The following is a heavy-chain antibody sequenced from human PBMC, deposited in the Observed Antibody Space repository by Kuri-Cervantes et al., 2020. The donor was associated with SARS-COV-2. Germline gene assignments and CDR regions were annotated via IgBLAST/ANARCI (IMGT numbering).Heavy chain of an antibody. D-gene: IGHD3-3*01. J-gene: IGHJ6*03. V-gene: IGHV1-46*01. Sequence: ASVKVSCKASGYTFTGYYMHWVRQAPGQGLEWMGWINPSGGSTSYAQKFQGRVTMTRDTSTSTVYMELSSLRSEDTAVYYCARERGANYDFWSGYSYYYYYYMDVWGKGTTVTVSS. CDR1: GYTFTGYY. CDR3: ARERGANYDFWSGYSYYYYYYMDV. CDR2: INPSGGST.